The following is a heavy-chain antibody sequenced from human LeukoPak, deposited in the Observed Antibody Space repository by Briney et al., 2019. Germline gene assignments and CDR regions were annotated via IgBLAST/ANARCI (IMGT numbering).Heavy chain of an antibody. CDR3: ARDLFGTYDSDY. J-gene: IGHJ4*02. CDR1: GFNFGIYS. V-gene: IGHV3-48*01. CDR2: ISAGSTI. D-gene: IGHD5-12*01. Sequence: GGSLRLSCAASGFNFGIYSLNWVRQAPGKGLEWLSYISAGSTIYYADSVKGRFTISRDNANNLLYLQMNSLRAEDTAVYYCARDLFGTYDSDYWGQGILVTVSS.